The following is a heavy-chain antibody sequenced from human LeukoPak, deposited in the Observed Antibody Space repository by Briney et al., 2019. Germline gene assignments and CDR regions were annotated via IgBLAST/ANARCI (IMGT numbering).Heavy chain of an antibody. CDR3: AKDREGRSYADY. D-gene: IGHD5-18*01. CDR2: ISASGVST. V-gene: IGHV3-23*01. CDR1: GFTFSDYA. J-gene: IGHJ4*02. Sequence: PGGSLRLSCAASGFTFSDYALSWVRQAPGKRLEWVSTISASGVSTYYADSVKGRFIISRDNSRSTVYLQMNSLRSEDTAVYYGAKDREGRSYADYWGQGTLVTVPS.